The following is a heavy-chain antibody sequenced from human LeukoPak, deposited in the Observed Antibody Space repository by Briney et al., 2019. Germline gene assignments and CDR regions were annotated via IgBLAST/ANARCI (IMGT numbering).Heavy chain of an antibody. J-gene: IGHJ4*02. D-gene: IGHD2-15*01. CDR1: GGTFSSDA. CDR2: IIPIFGTA. Sequence: SVKVSCKASGGTFSSDAISWVRQAPGQGLEWMGGIIPIFGTANYAQKFQGRVTITADESTSTAYRELSSLRSEDTAVYYCARGSALLALPFAYWGQGTLVTVSS. CDR3: ARGSALLALPFAY. V-gene: IGHV1-69*13.